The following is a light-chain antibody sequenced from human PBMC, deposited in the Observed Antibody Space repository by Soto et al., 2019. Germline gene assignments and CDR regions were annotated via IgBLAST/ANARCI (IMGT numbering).Light chain of an antibody. CDR3: CSHAGVSTFV. CDR1: SSDVGSYNL. J-gene: IGLJ1*01. Sequence: QSALTQPASVSGSPGQSITISCTGTSSDVGSYNLVSWYQQHPGKAPKLMIYEGSKRPSGVSNRFSGSKSGNTASLTISGLQAEDEADYYCCSHAGVSTFVFGTGTKLTVL. CDR2: EGS. V-gene: IGLV2-23*01.